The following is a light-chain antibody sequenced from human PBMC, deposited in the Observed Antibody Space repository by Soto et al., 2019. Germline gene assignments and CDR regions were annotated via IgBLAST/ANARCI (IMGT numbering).Light chain of an antibody. J-gene: IGKJ5*01. V-gene: IGKV3-11*01. CDR2: GAS. CDR1: QSVSSN. Sequence: EIVMTQSPATLSVSPGERATLSCRASQSVSSNLAWYQQNPGQAPRLLIYGASTRATGIPARFSGSGSETDLTLTISSLEPEDFAVYYCQQRSNWPPTFGQGTRLEIK. CDR3: QQRSNWPPT.